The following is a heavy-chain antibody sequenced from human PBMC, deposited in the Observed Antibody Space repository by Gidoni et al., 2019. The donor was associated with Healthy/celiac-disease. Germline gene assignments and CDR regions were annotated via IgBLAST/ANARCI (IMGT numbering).Heavy chain of an antibody. V-gene: IGHV3-23*01. CDR2: ISGSGGST. CDR3: AKVRSGFYGMDV. Sequence: EVQLLESGGGLVQPGGSLRLSCAASGFTFSSYAMSWVRRAQGKGLEWVSAISGSGGSTYYADPVKGRFTISRDNSKNTLYLQMNSLRAEDTAVYYCAKVRSGFYGMDVWGQGTAVTVSS. J-gene: IGHJ6*02. CDR1: GFTFSSYA. D-gene: IGHD2-15*01.